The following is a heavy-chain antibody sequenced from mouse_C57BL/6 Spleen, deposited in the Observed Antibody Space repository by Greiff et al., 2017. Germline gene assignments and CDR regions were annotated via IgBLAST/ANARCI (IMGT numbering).Heavy chain of an antibody. Sequence: VPLVESGAELVKPGASVKISCKASGYAFSSYWMNWVKPRPGQGLEWIGQIYPGNGVTNYNGKFKGKATLTADKSSSTAYMQLSSLTSEDSAVYFCTSRNWDVGYGGQGTTRTVSS. J-gene: IGHJ2*01. CDR3: TSRNWDVGY. CDR1: GYAFSSYW. CDR2: IYPGNGVT. V-gene: IGHV1-80*01. D-gene: IGHD4-1*01.